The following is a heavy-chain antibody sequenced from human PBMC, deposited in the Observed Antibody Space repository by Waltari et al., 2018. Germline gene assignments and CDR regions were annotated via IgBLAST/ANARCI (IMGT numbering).Heavy chain of an antibody. CDR3: ARDPGLRLMGAFDI. CDR2: IIPIFGTA. V-gene: IGHV1-69*06. J-gene: IGHJ3*02. Sequence: QVQLVQSGSELKKPGASMEISCKASGYTFTTQAIHWVRQAPGQGLEWMGGIIPIFGTANYAQKFQGRVTITADKSTSTAYMELSSLRSEDTAVYYCARDPGLRLMGAFDIWGQGTMVIVSS. CDR1: GYTFTTQA. D-gene: IGHD5-12*01.